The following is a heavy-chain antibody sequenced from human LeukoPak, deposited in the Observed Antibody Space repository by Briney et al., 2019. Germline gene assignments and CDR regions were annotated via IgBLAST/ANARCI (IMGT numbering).Heavy chain of an antibody. CDR3: ARAAITMIVPSWAFDI. D-gene: IGHD3-22*01. J-gene: IGHJ3*02. CDR1: GGTFSSYA. V-gene: IGHV1-69*01. Sequence: SVQVSCKASGGTFSSYAISWVRQAPGQGRERMGGIIPIFGTANYAQKFQGRVTITADESTSTAYMELSSLRSEDTAVYYCARAAITMIVPSWAFDIWGQGTMVTVSS. CDR2: IIPIFGTA.